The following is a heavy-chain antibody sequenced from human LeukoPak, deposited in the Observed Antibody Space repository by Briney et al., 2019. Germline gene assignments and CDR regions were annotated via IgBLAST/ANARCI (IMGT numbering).Heavy chain of an antibody. CDR2: IIPIFGTA. D-gene: IGHD2-15*01. Sequence: SVKVSCTASGDTFSGYAISWVRQAPGQGLEWMGGIIPIFGTANYAQKFQGRVTITADKSTSTAYMELSSLRSEDTAVYYCARSFGCSGGSCYSNWFDPWGQGTLVTVSS. CDR3: ARSFGCSGGSCYSNWFDP. J-gene: IGHJ5*02. CDR1: GDTFSGYA. V-gene: IGHV1-69*06.